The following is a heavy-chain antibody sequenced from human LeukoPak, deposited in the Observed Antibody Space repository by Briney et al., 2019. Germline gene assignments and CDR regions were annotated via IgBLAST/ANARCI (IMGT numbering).Heavy chain of an antibody. D-gene: IGHD3-16*02. Sequence: PGGSLRLSCAASGFTFRSYGMHWVRQAPGKGLEWVAAISYDENTKYYVDSVKGRFTISRDNSKNTLYLQMNSLRAEDTAVYYCARDQLGELSLDWYGMDVWGQGTTVTVSS. V-gene: IGHV3-30*03. CDR1: GFTFRSYG. CDR2: ISYDENTK. CDR3: ARDQLGELSLDWYGMDV. J-gene: IGHJ6*02.